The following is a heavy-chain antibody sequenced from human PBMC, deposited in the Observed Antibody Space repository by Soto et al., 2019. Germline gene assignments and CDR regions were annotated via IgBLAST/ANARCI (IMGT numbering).Heavy chain of an antibody. Sequence: QVQLVQSGAEVKKPGSSVKVSCKASGGTFSSYAISWVRQAPGQGLEWMGGIIHICGTTNYAQKVQGRVTITADESTSTAYLELSSLISEDTTVYYCASRNGTTYYYDYYGMEVWVQVTTVTVSS. CDR1: GGTFSSYA. V-gene: IGHV1-69*01. J-gene: IGHJ6*02. CDR2: IIHICGTT. CDR3: ASRNGTTYYYDYYGMEV. D-gene: IGHD1-7*01.